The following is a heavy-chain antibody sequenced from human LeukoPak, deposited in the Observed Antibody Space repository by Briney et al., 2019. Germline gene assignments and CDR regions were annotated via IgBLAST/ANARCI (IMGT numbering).Heavy chain of an antibody. CDR3: VRGGRGRDDYFDY. D-gene: IGHD3-10*01. CDR1: GYTFPSYS. CDR2: VGTGGDDI. Sequence: GGSLRLSCAASGYTFPSYSLNWVRQSPGKCLEWLSYVGTGGDDIYYADSVTGRFTISRDNAEKSVYLQMNSLRVEDTAVYYCVRGGRGRDDYFDYGGQGTQVTVSS. J-gene: IGHJ4*02. V-gene: IGHV3-21*05.